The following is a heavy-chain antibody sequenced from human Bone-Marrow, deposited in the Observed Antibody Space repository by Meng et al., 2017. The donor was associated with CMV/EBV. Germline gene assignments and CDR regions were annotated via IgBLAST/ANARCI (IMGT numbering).Heavy chain of an antibody. J-gene: IGHJ4*02. CDR1: GFTFSSYA. Sequence: GESLKISCAASGFTFSSYAMSWVRQAPGKGLEWVSAISGSGGSAYYADSVKGRFTISRDNSKNTLDQQMNSLRAEDTAVYYCAKSPQYRFIVVVPADKQQLREISVSKQGYWGQGTLVTVSS. CDR3: AKSPQYRFIVVVPADKQQLREISVSKQGY. V-gene: IGHV3-23*01. CDR2: ISGSGGSA. D-gene: IGHD2-2*01.